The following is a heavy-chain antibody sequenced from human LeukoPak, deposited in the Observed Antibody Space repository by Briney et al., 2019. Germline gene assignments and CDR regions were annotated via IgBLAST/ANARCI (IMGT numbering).Heavy chain of an antibody. Sequence: GGSLRLSCAASGFTFSDYTINWVRQAPGKGLEWVSSISSSSTYIYYADSVKGRFTISRDNAKNSLYLQMNSLRAEDTAVYYCARRNAMDVWGQGTTVIVFS. CDR3: ARRNAMDV. V-gene: IGHV3-21*01. J-gene: IGHJ6*02. CDR2: ISSSSTYI. CDR1: GFTFSDYT.